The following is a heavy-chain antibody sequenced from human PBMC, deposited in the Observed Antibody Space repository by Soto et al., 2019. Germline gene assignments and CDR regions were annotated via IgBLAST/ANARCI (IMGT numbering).Heavy chain of an antibody. J-gene: IGHJ4*02. CDR2: IYYSGST. Sequence: SETLSLTCTVSGGSISSYYWSWIRQPPGKGLEWIGYIYYSGSTNYNPSLKSRVTISVDTSKNQFSLKLSSVTAADTAVYYCARTGYFVPFDYWGQGTLVTVSS. V-gene: IGHV4-59*12. D-gene: IGHD3-22*01. CDR3: ARTGYFVPFDY. CDR1: GGSISSYY.